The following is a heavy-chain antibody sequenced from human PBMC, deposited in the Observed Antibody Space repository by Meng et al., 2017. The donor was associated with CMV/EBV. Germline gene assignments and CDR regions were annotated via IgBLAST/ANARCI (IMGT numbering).Heavy chain of an antibody. Sequence: ASVKVSCKASGYTFTGYYMHWVRQAPGQGLEWMGWINPNSGGTNYAQKFQGRVTMTRDTSISTAYMELNSLRAEDTAVYYCARGGCSSTSCTDAFDIWGQGTMVTVSS. J-gene: IGHJ3*02. D-gene: IGHD2-2*01. CDR1: GYTFTGYY. CDR2: INPNSGGT. CDR3: ARGGCSSTSCTDAFDI. V-gene: IGHV1-2*02.